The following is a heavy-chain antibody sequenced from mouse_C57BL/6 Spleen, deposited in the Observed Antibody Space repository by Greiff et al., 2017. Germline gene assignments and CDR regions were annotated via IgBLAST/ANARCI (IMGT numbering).Heavy chain of an antibody. D-gene: IGHD2-3*01. Sequence: VQLQQPGAELVRPGSSVKLSCKASGYTFTSYWMHWVKQRPIQGLEWIGNIDPSDSETHYNQKFKDKATLTVDKSSSTAYMQLSSLTSEDSAVYYCAREDDGYYGVCDYWGQGTTLTVSS. CDR2: IDPSDSET. CDR3: AREDDGYYGVCDY. V-gene: IGHV1-52*01. J-gene: IGHJ2*01. CDR1: GYTFTSYW.